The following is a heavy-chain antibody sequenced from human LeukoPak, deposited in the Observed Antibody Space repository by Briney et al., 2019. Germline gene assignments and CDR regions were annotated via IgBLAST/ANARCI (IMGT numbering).Heavy chain of an antibody. Sequence: SETLSLTCTVSGGSISSYYWSWIRQPPGKGLEWIGYIYYSGSTNYNPSLKSRVTISVDTSKNQFSLKLSSVTAADTAVYYCAREGTAGTNLNWFDPWSQGTLVTVSS. CDR3: AREGTAGTNLNWFDP. D-gene: IGHD1-1*01. V-gene: IGHV4-59*01. CDR1: GGSISSYY. CDR2: IYYSGST. J-gene: IGHJ5*02.